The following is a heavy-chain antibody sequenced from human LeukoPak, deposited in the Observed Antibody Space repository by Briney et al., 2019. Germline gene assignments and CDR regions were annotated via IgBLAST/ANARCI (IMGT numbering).Heavy chain of an antibody. Sequence: GGSLRLSCAASGFTFSSYAMSWVRQAPGKGLEWVSAISNSGGSTYYADSVKGRFAISRDNSKNTLYLQMNNLRAEDTAVYYCAKGLDPLFDYWGQGSLVTVSS. CDR1: GFTFSSYA. CDR2: ISNSGGST. V-gene: IGHV3-23*01. CDR3: AKGLDPLFDY. J-gene: IGHJ4*02.